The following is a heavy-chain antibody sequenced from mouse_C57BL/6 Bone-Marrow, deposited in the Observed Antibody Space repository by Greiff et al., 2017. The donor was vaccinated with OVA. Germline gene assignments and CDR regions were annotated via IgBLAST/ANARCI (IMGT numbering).Heavy chain of an antibody. CDR3: ARRPDGYYYDY. V-gene: IGHV5-12*01. D-gene: IGHD2-3*01. J-gene: IGHJ4*01. Sequence: DVHLVESGGGLVQPGGSLKLSCAASGFTFSDYYMYWVRQTPEKRLEWVAYISNGGGSTYYPDTVKGRFTISRDNAKNTLYLQMSRLKSEDTAMYYCARRPDGYYYDYWGQGTSVTVSS. CDR1: GFTFSDYY. CDR2: ISNGGGST.